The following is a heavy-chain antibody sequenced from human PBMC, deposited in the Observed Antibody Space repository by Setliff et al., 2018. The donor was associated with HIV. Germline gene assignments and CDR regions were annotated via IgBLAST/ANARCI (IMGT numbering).Heavy chain of an antibody. CDR3: ARVPVSNYYYYMDV. CDR2: IYYSGST. CDR1: GGSISSSY. V-gene: IGHV4-59*01. Sequence: SETLSLTCTVSGGSISSSYWSWIRQPPGKGLEWLGYIYYSGSTNYNPSLKSRVTMTTDTSTSTAYMELRSLRSADSAVYYCARVPVSNYYYYMDVWGKGTTVTVSS. J-gene: IGHJ6*03.